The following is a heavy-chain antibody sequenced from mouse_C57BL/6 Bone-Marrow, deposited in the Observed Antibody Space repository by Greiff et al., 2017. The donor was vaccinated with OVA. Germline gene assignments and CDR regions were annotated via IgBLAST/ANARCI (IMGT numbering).Heavy chain of an antibody. D-gene: IGHD1-1*01. CDR2: IHPSDSDT. CDR1: GYTFTSYW. V-gene: IGHV1-74*01. Sequence: QVQLQQPGAELVKPGASVKVSCKASGYTFTSYWMHWVKQRPGQGLEWIGRIHPSDSDTNYNQKFKGKATLTVDKSSSTAYMQLSSLTSEDSAVYYCAIPLIYYYGSSYTFYYFDYWGQGTTLTVSS. CDR3: AIPLIYYYGSSYTFYYFDY. J-gene: IGHJ2*01.